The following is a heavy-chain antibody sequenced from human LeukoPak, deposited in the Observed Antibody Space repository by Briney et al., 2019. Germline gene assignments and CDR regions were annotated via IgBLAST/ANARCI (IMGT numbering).Heavy chain of an antibody. V-gene: IGHV3-23*01. Sequence: PGGSLRLSCVASGFSFNNYRMTWVRQAPGKGLEWVSSISDSGATTYYTDSVKGRFTISRDNSKNTLYLQMNSLRADDTAVYYCAKAFSSGRGYWGQGTLVSVSS. CDR2: ISDSGATT. CDR1: GFSFNNYR. CDR3: AKAFSSGRGY. J-gene: IGHJ4*02. D-gene: IGHD6-19*01.